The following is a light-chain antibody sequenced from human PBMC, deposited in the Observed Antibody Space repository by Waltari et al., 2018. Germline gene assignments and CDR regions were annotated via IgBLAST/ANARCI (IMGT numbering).Light chain of an antibody. CDR2: QDT. J-gene: IGLJ3*02. V-gene: IGLV3-1*01. CDR3: QALGTGAWV. Sequence: GQSPLLVIYQDTKRPSEIPERFSGSKSANAATLTITGTQAMDEADYYCQALGTGAWVFGGGTKLTVL.